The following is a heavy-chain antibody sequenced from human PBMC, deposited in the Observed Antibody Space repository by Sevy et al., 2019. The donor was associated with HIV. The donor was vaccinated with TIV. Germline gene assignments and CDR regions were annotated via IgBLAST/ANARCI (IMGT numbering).Heavy chain of an antibody. D-gene: IGHD3-10*01. J-gene: IGHJ5*02. CDR2: IGAYNGNT. V-gene: IGHV1-18*01. Sequence: ASVKVSCKASGYTFTNYGISWVRQAPGQGLEWMGWIGAYNGNTNYAQKLQGRVTLTTDTSTSTAYMDLRSLRSDDTAVYYCARLSTVRAQFNWFDPWGQGTLVTVSS. CDR1: GYTFTNYG. CDR3: ARLSTVRAQFNWFDP.